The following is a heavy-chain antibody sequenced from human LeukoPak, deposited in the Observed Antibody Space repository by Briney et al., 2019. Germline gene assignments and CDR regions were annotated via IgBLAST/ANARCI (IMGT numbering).Heavy chain of an antibody. V-gene: IGHV1-46*01. D-gene: IGHD3-16*01. CDR2: INPSDGAT. J-gene: IGHJ6*03. Sequence: PSVKVSCKASGYTFTMYYIHWVRQAPGQGLEWMGMINPSDGATTYAQRFQGRVTMTRDMSTTTVYMDLRSLRSEDTAMYFWAREQRGGLSGSLGGLFDSYYTYYYMDVWGRGTKVTVSS. CDR1: GYTFTMYY. CDR3: AREQRGGLSGSLGGLFDSYYTYYYMDV.